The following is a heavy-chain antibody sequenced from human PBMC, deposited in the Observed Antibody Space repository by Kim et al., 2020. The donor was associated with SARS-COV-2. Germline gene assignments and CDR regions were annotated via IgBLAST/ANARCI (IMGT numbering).Heavy chain of an antibody. CDR1: GFTFSSYW. V-gene: IGHV3-74*01. CDR3: TRDERITVISPGAFDM. CDR2: INSDGTTT. D-gene: IGHD4-4*01. J-gene: IGHJ3*02. Sequence: GGSLRLSCAASGFTFSSYWMHWVRQAPGKGLVWVSRINSDGTTTTYADSVKGRFTISRDNAKSTLYLQMTSLSAEDTAVYYCTRDERITVISPGAFDMWGQGTMVTVSS.